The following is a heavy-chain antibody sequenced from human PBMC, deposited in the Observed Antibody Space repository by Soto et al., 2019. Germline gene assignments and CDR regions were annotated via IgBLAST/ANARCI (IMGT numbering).Heavy chain of an antibody. CDR3: ARDILPHVNAY. D-gene: IGHD2-2*02. CDR2: IYSGGST. J-gene: IGHJ4*01. V-gene: IGHV3-53*01. CDR1: GFTVSSNY. Sequence: PGASLRLACAASGFTVSSNYMSWVRQAPGKGLEGVSVIYSGGSTYYADSVKARFTISRDNSKNTLYLQRNSLRAVDTAVYYCARDILPHVNAYWARATLVTVPQ.